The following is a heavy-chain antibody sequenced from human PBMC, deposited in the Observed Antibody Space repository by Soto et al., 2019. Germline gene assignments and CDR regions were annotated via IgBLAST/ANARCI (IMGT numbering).Heavy chain of an antibody. V-gene: IGHV1-69*04. CDR1: GDTFSSYT. CDR3: ARDRGAYYYAHFDY. Sequence: ASVKVSCKASGDTFSSYTISWVRQAPGQGLEWMGRIIPILGIANYAQKFQGRVTITADKSTSTAYMELSSLRSEDTAVYYCARDRGAYYYAHFDYWGQGTLVTVSS. CDR2: IIPILGIA. D-gene: IGHD3-10*01. J-gene: IGHJ4*02.